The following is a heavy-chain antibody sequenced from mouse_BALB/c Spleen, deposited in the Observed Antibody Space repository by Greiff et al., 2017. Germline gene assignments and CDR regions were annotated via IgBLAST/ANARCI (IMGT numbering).Heavy chain of an antibody. J-gene: IGHJ2*01. D-gene: IGHD2-14*01. CDR1: GYTFTDYW. CDR2: IDTSDSYT. Sequence: QVQLKQPGAELVMPGASVKMSCKASGYTFTDYWMHWVKQRPGQGLEWIGAIDTSDSYTSYNQKFKGKATLTVDESSSTAYMQLSSLTSEDSAVYYCARSHYRSLDYWGQGTTLTVSS. V-gene: IGHV1-69*01. CDR3: ARSHYRSLDY.